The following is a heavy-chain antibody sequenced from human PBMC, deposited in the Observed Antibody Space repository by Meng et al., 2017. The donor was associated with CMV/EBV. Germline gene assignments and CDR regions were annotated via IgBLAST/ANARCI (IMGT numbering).Heavy chain of an antibody. V-gene: IGHV1-69*05. CDR1: GGTFSSYA. J-gene: IGHJ5*02. CDR2: IIPIFGTA. CDR3: ARGIAAAGTSGWWFDP. Sequence: SVKVSCKASGGTFSSYAISWVRQAPGQGLEWMGGIIPIFGTANYAQKFQGRVTITTDESTSTAYMELSSLRSEDTAVYYCARGIAAAGTSGWWFDPWGQGTLVTVSS. D-gene: IGHD6-13*01.